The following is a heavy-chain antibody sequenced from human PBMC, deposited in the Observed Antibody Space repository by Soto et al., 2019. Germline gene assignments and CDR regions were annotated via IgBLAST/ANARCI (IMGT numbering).Heavy chain of an antibody. CDR1: GYTFISYY. V-gene: IGHV1-46*01. D-gene: IGHD6-13*01. J-gene: IGHJ6*02. Sequence: QVQLVQSGAEVKNPGASVKVSCKASGYTFISYYMHWVRQAPGQGLEWMGMINPSGGRTTYSQQFQGRVTMTGDTSTTTIYMGLSSLTSEDTAVYYCARAAASGNGRRVDVWGQGTSVTVSS. CDR3: ARAAASGNGRRVDV. CDR2: INPSGGRT.